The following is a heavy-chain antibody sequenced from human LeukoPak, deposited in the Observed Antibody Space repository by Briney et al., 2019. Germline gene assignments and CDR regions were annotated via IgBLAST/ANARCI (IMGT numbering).Heavy chain of an antibody. CDR1: GGSFNGYY. CDR2: INHSGRT. V-gene: IGHV4-34*01. Sequence: SETLSLTCAVYGGSFNGYYWSWIRQPPGKGLKWIGEINHSGRTNYNPSLKTRATMSVDTSKNQFSLKLSSVTAADTAVYYCANVRRRRAFDIWGQGTMVTVSS. CDR3: ANVRRRRAFDI. J-gene: IGHJ3*02.